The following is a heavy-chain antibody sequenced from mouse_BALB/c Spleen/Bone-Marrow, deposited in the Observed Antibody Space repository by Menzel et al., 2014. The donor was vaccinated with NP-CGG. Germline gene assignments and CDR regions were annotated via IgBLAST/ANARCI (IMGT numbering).Heavy chain of an antibody. CDR3: ARQTYYGYDGYFDY. CDR1: GFTFSSYG. CDR2: ISSGGSYT. V-gene: IGHV5-6*01. D-gene: IGHD2-9*01. Sequence: EVHLVESGGDLVKPGGSLKLSCAASGFTFSSYGMSWVRQTPDKRLEWVAPISSGGSYTYYPDSVKGRFTISRDNAKNTLYLQMSSLKSEDTAMYYCARQTYYGYDGYFDYWGQGTTLTVSS. J-gene: IGHJ2*01.